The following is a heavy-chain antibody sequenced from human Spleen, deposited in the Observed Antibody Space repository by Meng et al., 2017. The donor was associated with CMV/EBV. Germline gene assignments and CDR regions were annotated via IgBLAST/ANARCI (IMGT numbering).Heavy chain of an antibody. J-gene: IGHJ5*02. CDR2: INHSGST. CDR1: GGSFSGYY. Sequence: VDGGSFSGYYWSWIRQPPGKGLEWIGEINHSGSTNYDPSLKSRVTISVDTSKNQFSLKLSSVTAADTAVYYCARGRTTVTTVNWFDPWGQGTLVTVSS. CDR3: ARGRTTVTTVNWFDP. V-gene: IGHV4-34*01. D-gene: IGHD4-17*01.